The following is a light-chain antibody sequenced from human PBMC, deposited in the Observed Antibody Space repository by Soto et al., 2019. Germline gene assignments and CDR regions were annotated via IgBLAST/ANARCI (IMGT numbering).Light chain of an antibody. J-gene: IGKJ2*01. CDR1: PSVSSSY. CDR2: GAS. V-gene: IGKV3-20*01. Sequence: EIVLTQSPGTLSLSPGERATLSCRASPSVSSSYLAWYQQKHGQAPRHLIYGASSRATGIPDRFSGSGSGTDFTLTISRLEPEDFAVYYCQQYGSSPPYTFGQGTKREIK. CDR3: QQYGSSPPYT.